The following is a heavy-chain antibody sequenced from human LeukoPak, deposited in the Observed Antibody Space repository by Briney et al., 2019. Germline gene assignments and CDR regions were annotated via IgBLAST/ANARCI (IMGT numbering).Heavy chain of an antibody. V-gene: IGHV3-7*01. Sequence: PGGSLRLSCTASGFTFSTYWMSWVRQAPGKGLEWVANIKQDGSEKNFVGSVKGRFTISRDNSKNTLYLQMDSLRAEDTAVYYCARDGSPYSGSYSEDDYWGQGTLVTVSS. D-gene: IGHD1-26*01. CDR3: ARDGSPYSGSYSEDDY. CDR1: GFTFSTYW. J-gene: IGHJ4*02. CDR2: IKQDGSEK.